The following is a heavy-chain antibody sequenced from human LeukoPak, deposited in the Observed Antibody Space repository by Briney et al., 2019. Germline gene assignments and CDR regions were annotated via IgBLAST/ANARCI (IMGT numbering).Heavy chain of an antibody. CDR3: ARASYDSSGHYRIDI. D-gene: IGHD3-22*01. CDR2: ISSTGNSI. Sequence: GGSLRLSCAASGFTFSFHEMNWVRQAPGKGLEWVSYISSTGNSIYYADSVKGRFTISRDNAKNSLYLQMNSLRGEDTAVYYCARASYDSSGHYRIDIWGQGTMVTVSS. J-gene: IGHJ3*02. V-gene: IGHV3-48*03. CDR1: GFTFSFHE.